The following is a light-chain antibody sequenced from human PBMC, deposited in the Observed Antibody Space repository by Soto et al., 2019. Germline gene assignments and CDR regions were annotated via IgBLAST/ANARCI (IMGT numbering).Light chain of an antibody. Sequence: DIQVTQSPSSLSASLRDRLTITCRSSQSISRHLNWYQQKPGKAPKLLINIASSLQSGVPSRFSGSGSGTDFTLTISNVQPEDFATYYCQQTYSTPQPFGQGTRLEI. V-gene: IGKV1-39*01. CDR2: IAS. J-gene: IGKJ5*01. CDR3: QQTYSTPQP. CDR1: QSISRH.